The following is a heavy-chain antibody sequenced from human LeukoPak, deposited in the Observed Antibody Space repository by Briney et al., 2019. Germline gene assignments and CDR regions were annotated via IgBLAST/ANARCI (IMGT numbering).Heavy chain of an antibody. Sequence: GGSLRLSCAASGFTFSTYSMNWVRQAPGKGLECVSFISTSSSYIYYADSVKGRFTISRDNSKNSLYLQMNSLRAEDTAVYYCARDQDWNDRGGLDYWGQGTLVIVSS. CDR2: ISTSSSYI. D-gene: IGHD1-1*01. V-gene: IGHV3-21*01. CDR3: ARDQDWNDRGGLDY. CDR1: GFTFSTYS. J-gene: IGHJ4*02.